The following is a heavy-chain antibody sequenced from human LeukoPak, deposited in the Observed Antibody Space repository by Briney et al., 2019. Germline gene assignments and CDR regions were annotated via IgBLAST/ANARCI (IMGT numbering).Heavy chain of an antibody. D-gene: IGHD2-15*01. Sequence: GGSLRLSCVASGFTLSTYWMHWVRQAPGKGRVWVSRINSDGSATSYADSVMVRFTISRDSAKNTLYLQMKSLRPEDTAVYYCARGNKWSLDSWGQGALVTVSS. CDR2: INSDGSAT. J-gene: IGHJ4*02. V-gene: IGHV3-74*01. CDR1: GFTLSTYW. CDR3: ARGNKWSLDS.